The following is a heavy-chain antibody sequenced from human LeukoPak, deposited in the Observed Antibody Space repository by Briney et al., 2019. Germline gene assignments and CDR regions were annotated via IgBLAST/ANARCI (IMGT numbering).Heavy chain of an antibody. V-gene: IGHV4-59*01. CDR2: IYYTGST. CDR1: GGSISSYY. D-gene: IGHD6-19*01. J-gene: IGHJ4*02. CDR3: ARGSGFYGY. Sequence: SETLSLTCTVSGGSISSYYGSWIRQPPGKGLEWIGHIYYTGSTNYNPSLKSRVTISVDTSKNQFSLKLSSVTAADTAVYYCARGSGFYGYWGQGTLVTVSS.